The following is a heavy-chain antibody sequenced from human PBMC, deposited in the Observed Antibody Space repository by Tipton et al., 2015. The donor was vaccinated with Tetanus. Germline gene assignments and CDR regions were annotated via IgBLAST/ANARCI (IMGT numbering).Heavy chain of an antibody. V-gene: IGHV3-33*01. CDR3: ARGSGSRYYYGMDV. J-gene: IGHJ6*02. Sequence: SLRLSCAASGFTFSSYGMHWVRQAPGKGLEWVAVIWYDGSNKYYADSVKGRFTISRDNSKNTLYLQMNSLRAEDTAVYYCARGSGSRYYYGMDVWGQGTTVTVSS. CDR1: GFTFSSYG. CDR2: IWYDGSNK. D-gene: IGHD1-26*01.